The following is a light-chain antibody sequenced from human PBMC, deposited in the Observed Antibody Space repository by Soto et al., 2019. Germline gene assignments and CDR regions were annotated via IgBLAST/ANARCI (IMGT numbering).Light chain of an antibody. Sequence: DIQMTQSPSTLATSVGDRVTITCRASQSISNWVAWYQQKSGQGPKLLLYDATKLAVGVPSRFSGSGYGTEFTLTISSLQSDDFATYYCQQYESLPLTFGQGTRLEIK. J-gene: IGKJ5*01. CDR3: QQYESLPLT. V-gene: IGKV1-5*01. CDR2: DAT. CDR1: QSISNW.